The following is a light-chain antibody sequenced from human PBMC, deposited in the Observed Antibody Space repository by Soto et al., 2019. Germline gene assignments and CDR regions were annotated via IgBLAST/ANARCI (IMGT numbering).Light chain of an antibody. CDR2: DAS. CDR3: PQANSFPLT. CDR1: QTISNW. V-gene: IGKV1-12*01. J-gene: IGKJ5*01. Sequence: DLQTTQSPSTLSASVGDRVTISCRASQTISNWLAWYQQKPGKAPKLLIYDASSLESGVPARFSGSGSGTDFTLTISSLQPEDFATYYCPQANSFPLTFGQGTRLEIK.